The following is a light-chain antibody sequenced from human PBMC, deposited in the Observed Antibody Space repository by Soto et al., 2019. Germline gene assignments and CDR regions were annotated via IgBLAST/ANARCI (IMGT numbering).Light chain of an antibody. J-gene: IGLJ2*01. CDR3: QVWDSSVDHII. Sequence: SYELTQPPSLSVAPGKTASSTWEGNHIGRKSVHWYQQRPGQAPMVVIYYDGDRPSGIPERFSGSNSGTAATLTISRVEAGDEADYYCQVWDSSVDHIIFGGGTQLTVL. V-gene: IGLV3-21*04. CDR2: YDG. CDR1: HIGRKS.